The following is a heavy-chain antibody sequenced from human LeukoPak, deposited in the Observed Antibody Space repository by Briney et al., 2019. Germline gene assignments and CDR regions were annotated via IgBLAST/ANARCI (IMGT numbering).Heavy chain of an antibody. CDR3: VRDRELTY. D-gene: IGHD3-10*01. V-gene: IGHV4-4*08. Sequence: PSETLSLTCTVSDGSISIYYWSWIRQPPGKGLEWIGYVYSSGNTNYSPSLKGRAIISADTSENQFSLKLTSVTAADTAVYYCVRDRELTYWGQGILATVSS. J-gene: IGHJ4*02. CDR1: DGSISIYY. CDR2: VYSSGNT.